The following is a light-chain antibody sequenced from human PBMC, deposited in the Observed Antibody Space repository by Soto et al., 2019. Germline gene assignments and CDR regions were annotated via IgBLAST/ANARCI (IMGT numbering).Light chain of an antibody. V-gene: IGKV1-27*01. CDR3: QKYDSAAFT. CDR1: QCISNY. Sequence: DIQMTQSPSSLSASVGDRVTITCRASQCISNYLAWYQQKPGKVPKLLIYAATTLQSGVPSRFRGSGSGTDFTLTISRLQPEDVAPYYCQKYDSAAFTFGPGTKGDIK. J-gene: IGKJ3*01. CDR2: AAT.